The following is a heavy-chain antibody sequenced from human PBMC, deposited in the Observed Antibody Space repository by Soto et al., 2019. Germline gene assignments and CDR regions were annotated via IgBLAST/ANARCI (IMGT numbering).Heavy chain of an antibody. CDR3: AKVKGAVAGLMDV. V-gene: IGHV3-30*18. Sequence: QAGGSLRLSCAASGFTFSSYGMHWVRQAPGKGLEWVAVISYDGSNKYYADSVKGRFTISRDNSKNTLYLQMNSLRAEDTAVYYCAKVKGAVAGLMDVWGQGTTVTVSS. J-gene: IGHJ6*02. CDR2: ISYDGSNK. CDR1: GFTFSSYG. D-gene: IGHD6-19*01.